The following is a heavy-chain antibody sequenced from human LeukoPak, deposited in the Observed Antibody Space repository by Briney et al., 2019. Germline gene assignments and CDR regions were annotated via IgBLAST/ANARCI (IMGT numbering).Heavy chain of an antibody. D-gene: IGHD4-17*01. CDR3: PRAFSTTAFDY. J-gene: IGHJ4*02. CDR1: GFTFSSYS. CDR2: ISSGSSYI. V-gene: IGHV3-21*01. Sequence: GGSLRLSCAASGFTFSSYSMNWVRQAPGKGLEWVSSISSGSSYIYYADSVKGRFTLSRDNAKNSLYLQMNSLRAEDTAVDYCPRAFSTTAFDYWGQGTLVTVSS.